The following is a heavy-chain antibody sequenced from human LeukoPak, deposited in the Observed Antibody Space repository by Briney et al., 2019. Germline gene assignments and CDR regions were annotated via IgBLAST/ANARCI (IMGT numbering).Heavy chain of an antibody. CDR1: GFPFSTNA. V-gene: IGHV3-23*01. CDR2: ISGSGVNT. D-gene: IGHD3-3*01. Sequence: GGSLRLSCAAPGFPFSTNAMTWVRKAPGKGLEWVSAISGSGVNTYYADSVKGRFTISRDNSRNTLYLQMNSLRAEDTAVYYCAKAYYGDYYDYWGQGTLVTVSS. J-gene: IGHJ4*02. CDR3: AKAYYGDYYDY.